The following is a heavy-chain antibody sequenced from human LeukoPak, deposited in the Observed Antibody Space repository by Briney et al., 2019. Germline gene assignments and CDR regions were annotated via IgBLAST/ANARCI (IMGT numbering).Heavy chain of an antibody. CDR1: GFTFSNYG. Sequence: PGGSLRLSCAASGFTFSNYGMHWVRQAPGKGLEWVAVISYDGTNKYYADSVKGRFTISRDHSKNTLYLQMNSLRAEDTAVYYCAKDSSSGYSFQDWGQGALVTVCS. D-gene: IGHD3-22*01. V-gene: IGHV3-30*18. CDR3: AKDSSSGYSFQD. J-gene: IGHJ1*01. CDR2: ISYDGTNK.